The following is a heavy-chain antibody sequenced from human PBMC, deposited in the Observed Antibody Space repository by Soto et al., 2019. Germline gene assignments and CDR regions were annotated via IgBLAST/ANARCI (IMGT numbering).Heavy chain of an antibody. CDR1: GFSLTTGKMG. CDR3: ARMKVDSYQFYYAMDV. J-gene: IGHJ6*02. CDR2: IFSDNER. D-gene: IGHD3-9*01. Sequence: SGPTLVNPTETLTLTCTVSGFSLTTGKMGVSWIRQPPGKALEWLAHIFSDNERSYSTSLQGRLTISKDTSGSQVVLSMTNVDPVDAATYYCARMKVDSYQFYYAMDVWGQGTTVTVSS. V-gene: IGHV2-26*01.